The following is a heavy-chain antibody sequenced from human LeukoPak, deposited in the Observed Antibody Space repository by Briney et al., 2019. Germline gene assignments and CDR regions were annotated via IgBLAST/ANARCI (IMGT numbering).Heavy chain of an antibody. CDR3: TRDPRLTDY. CDR2: IGSSGSSI. CDR1: GFTFSSYA. V-gene: IGHV3-48*02. Sequence: GGSLRLSCAASGFTFSSYAMNWVRQAPGKGLEWVSYIGSSGSSIYYADSVKGRFTISRDNAKNSLYLQMNSLRDDDTAVYYCTRDPRLTDYWGQGTLVTASS. J-gene: IGHJ4*02.